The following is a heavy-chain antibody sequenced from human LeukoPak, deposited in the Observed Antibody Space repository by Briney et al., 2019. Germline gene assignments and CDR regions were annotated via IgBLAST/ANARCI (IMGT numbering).Heavy chain of an antibody. CDR3: ARGEASWYDAFDI. Sequence: SETLSLTCAVYGGSLNGYYWSWLRQPPGKGLEWIGEGGNSGGTKFNPSLKSRVTISADTSKNQFSLKLSSVTAADTAVYYCARGEASWYDAFDIWGQGTMVTVSS. V-gene: IGHV4-34*01. D-gene: IGHD6-13*01. J-gene: IGHJ3*02. CDR1: GGSLNGYY. CDR2: GGNSGGT.